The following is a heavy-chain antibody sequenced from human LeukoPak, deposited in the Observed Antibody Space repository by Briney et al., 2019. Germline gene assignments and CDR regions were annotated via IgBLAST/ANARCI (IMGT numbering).Heavy chain of an antibody. V-gene: IGHV1-2*02. CDR3: ARVLWVPNNWFDP. Sequence: GASVKVSCKASGYTFTGYYMHWVRQAPGQGLEWMGWINPNSGGTNYAQKFQGRVTMTRDTSISTAYMELSRLRSDDTAVYYCARVLWVPNNWFDPWGQGTLVTVSS. CDR2: INPNSGGT. J-gene: IGHJ5*02. CDR1: GYTFTGYY. D-gene: IGHD3-10*01.